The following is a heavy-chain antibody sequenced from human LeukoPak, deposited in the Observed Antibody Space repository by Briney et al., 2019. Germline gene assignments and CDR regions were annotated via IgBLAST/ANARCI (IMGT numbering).Heavy chain of an antibody. V-gene: IGHV3-20*04. CDR3: ARRRVTFVRGVDITSYYFDY. J-gene: IGHJ4*02. CDR1: GFTFGDYG. D-gene: IGHD3-10*01. CDR2: INWNGGST. Sequence: GGSLRLSCAASGFTFGDYGMSWVRQVPGKGLEWVSGINWNGGSTVYTDSVKGRFTISRDTAKNSLYLQMNSLRAEDTALYYCARRRVTFVRGVDITSYYFDYWGQGTLVTVSS.